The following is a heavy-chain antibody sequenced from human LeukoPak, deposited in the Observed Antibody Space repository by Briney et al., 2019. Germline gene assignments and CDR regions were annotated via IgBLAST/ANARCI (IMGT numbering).Heavy chain of an antibody. CDR3: ARVGSSGWYSDYYGMDV. CDR1: GFAFSSYA. Sequence: SCAASGFAFSSYAISWVRQAPGQGLEWMGRIIPILGIANYAQKFQGRVTITADKSTSTAYMELSSLRSEDTAVYYCARVGSSGWYSDYYGMDVWGQGTTVTVSS. J-gene: IGHJ6*02. D-gene: IGHD6-19*01. V-gene: IGHV1-69*04. CDR2: IIPILGIA.